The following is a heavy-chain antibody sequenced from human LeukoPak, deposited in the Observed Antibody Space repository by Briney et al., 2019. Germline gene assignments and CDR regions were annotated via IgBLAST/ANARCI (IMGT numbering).Heavy chain of an antibody. CDR2: ISTNGGST. V-gene: IGHV3-64D*09. D-gene: IGHD2-15*01. CDR3: VKVWGRDIGAFDI. Sequence: GGSLTLSCSASGFTFSSYAMHWVRQAPGKGLEYVSAISTNGGSTYYGDSVKGRFTISRDNSKNTLYLQMSSLRAEDTAVYYCVKVWGRDIGAFDIWGQGTMVTVSS. CDR1: GFTFSSYA. J-gene: IGHJ3*02.